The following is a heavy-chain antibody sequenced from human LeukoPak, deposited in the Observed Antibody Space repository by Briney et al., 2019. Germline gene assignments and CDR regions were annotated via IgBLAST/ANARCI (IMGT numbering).Heavy chain of an antibody. Sequence: PSETLSLTCAVYGGSFSGYYWSWIRQPPGKGLEWIGEINHSGSTNYNPSLKSRVTISVDTSKNQFSLKLSSVTAADTAVYYCARDVGWNYQDWGQGTLVTVSS. D-gene: IGHD1-7*01. CDR2: INHSGST. V-gene: IGHV4-34*01. CDR3: ARDVGWNYQD. CDR1: GGSFSGYY. J-gene: IGHJ4*02.